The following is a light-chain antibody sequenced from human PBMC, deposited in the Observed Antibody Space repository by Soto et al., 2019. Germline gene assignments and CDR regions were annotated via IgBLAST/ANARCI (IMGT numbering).Light chain of an antibody. V-gene: IGKV1-39*01. CDR2: TXS. CDR3: QQFKRYTLT. CDR1: QSISIY. Sequence: IHMTQSPSSMPASLGDRVTVPXRASQSISIYLNWYQQQPGXAPNXXXDTXSSLERGGPSRLSGTGSGTEFTLTITSLHPEDFATYYCQQFKRYTLTFGGGTKVDIK. J-gene: IGKJ4*02.